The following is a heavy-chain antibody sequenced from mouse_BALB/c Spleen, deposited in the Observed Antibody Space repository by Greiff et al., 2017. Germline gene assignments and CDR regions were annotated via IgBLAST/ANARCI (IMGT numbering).Heavy chain of an antibody. CDR2: INPGSGGT. V-gene: IGHV1-54*01. D-gene: IGHD5-1*01. CDR3: AREYDY. Sequence: QVQLKESGAELVRPGTSVKVSCKASGYAFTNYLIEWVKQRPGQGLEWIGVINPGSGGTNYNEKFKGKATLTADKSSSTAYMQLSSLTSDDSAVYFCAREYDYWGQGTTLTVSS. J-gene: IGHJ2*01. CDR1: GYAFTNYL.